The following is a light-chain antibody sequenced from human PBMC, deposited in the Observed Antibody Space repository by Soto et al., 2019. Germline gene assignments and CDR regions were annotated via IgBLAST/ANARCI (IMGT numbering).Light chain of an antibody. CDR1: QSVRSN. J-gene: IGKJ5*01. CDR2: DAS. CDR3: QQYNNWPPIT. Sequence: EIVMTQSPATLSVSAGEIATLSFRASQSVRSNLAWYQQKPGQAPRLLIYDASTRATGIPARFSGSGSGTEFILTISSLQSDDFGVYYCQQYNNWPPITFGQGTDWRL. V-gene: IGKV3D-15*01.